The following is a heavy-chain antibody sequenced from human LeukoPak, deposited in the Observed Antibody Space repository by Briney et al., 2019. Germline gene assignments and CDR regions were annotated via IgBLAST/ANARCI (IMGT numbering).Heavy chain of an antibody. D-gene: IGHD6-13*01. CDR2: INQDGSEK. CDR1: GLTFSTYS. V-gene: IGHV3-7*01. Sequence: PGGSLRLSCAASGLTFSTYSMSWVRQAPGKGLECVANINQDGSEKYYVDSVKGRFTISRDNAKNSLYLQMNSLRAEDTAVYYCATGDSWYIRHAFYIWGQGTMVTVSS. CDR3: ATGDSWYIRHAFYI. J-gene: IGHJ3*02.